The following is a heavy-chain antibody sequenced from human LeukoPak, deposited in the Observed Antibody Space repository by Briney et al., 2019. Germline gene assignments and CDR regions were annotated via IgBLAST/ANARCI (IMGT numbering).Heavy chain of an antibody. Sequence: SVKVSCKASGGTFSSYAFSWVRQAPGQGLEWMGGIIPIVGTTNYAQMLQGRVTITADESTSTAYMELSSLRSEDTAVYYCARGGYYYDSSGYSHLPDYWGQGTLVTVSA. CDR2: IIPIVGTT. V-gene: IGHV1-69*13. CDR1: GGTFSSYA. J-gene: IGHJ4*02. CDR3: ARGGYYYDSSGYSHLPDY. D-gene: IGHD3-22*01.